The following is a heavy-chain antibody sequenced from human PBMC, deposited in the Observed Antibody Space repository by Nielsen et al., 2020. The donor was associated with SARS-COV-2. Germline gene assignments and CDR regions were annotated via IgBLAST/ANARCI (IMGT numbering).Heavy chain of an antibody. CDR3: ARVRGNLWAVAECGFDY. D-gene: IGHD6-19*01. V-gene: IGHV1-3*01. Sequence: ASVKVSCKASGYTFTSYAMHWVRQAPGQRLEWMGWINAGNGNTKYSQKFQGRVTITRDTSASTAYMELSSLRSEDTAVYYCARVRGNLWAVAECGFDYWGQGTLVTVSS. CDR2: INAGNGNT. J-gene: IGHJ4*02. CDR1: GYTFTSYA.